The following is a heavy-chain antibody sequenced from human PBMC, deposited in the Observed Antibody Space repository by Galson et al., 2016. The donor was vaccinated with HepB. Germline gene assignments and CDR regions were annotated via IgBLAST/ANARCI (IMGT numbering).Heavy chain of an antibody. V-gene: IGHV5-10-1*01. D-gene: IGHD3-10*01. Sequence: QSGAEVKKPGESLRISCQGSTVNFIRYWISWVRQMPGKGLEWMGRIDPSDAHTTYSPSFKGHITISLDKSISTAYLQWTSLKASDTAMYYCAIFYFDSGSYYNPDYWGQGTLVTVSS. CDR3: AIFYFDSGSYYNPDY. CDR1: TVNFIRYW. J-gene: IGHJ4*02. CDR2: IDPSDAHT.